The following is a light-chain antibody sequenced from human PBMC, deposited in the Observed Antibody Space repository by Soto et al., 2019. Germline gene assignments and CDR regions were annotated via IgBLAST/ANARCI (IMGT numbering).Light chain of an antibody. J-gene: IGKJ3*01. CDR2: GAS. CDR3: QQYGSSPLFT. V-gene: IGKV3-20*01. CDR1: QSVSSGY. Sequence: EIVLTQSPGTLSLSPGERATLSCRASQSVSSGYLAWYQQKPGQARRLLIYGASSRATSIPDRFSGSRSGTGCTLTISRVEPEDFAVYYCQQYGSSPLFTFGPGTKVDIK.